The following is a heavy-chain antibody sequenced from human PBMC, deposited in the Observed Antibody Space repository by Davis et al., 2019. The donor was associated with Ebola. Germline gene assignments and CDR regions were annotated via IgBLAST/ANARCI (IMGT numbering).Heavy chain of an antibody. V-gene: IGHV3-74*01. Sequence: HTGGSLRLSCTASGFTFTAYWMRCVRQALGKGLVWVSRINSDGSSTSYADSVKGRVTISRDNAKNSLYLQMSSLRAEDTAVYYCSRGPSTGNSFSYWGQGTLVTVSS. CDR3: SRGPSTGNSFSY. CDR1: GFTFTAYW. D-gene: IGHD1-14*01. J-gene: IGHJ4*02. CDR2: INSDGSST.